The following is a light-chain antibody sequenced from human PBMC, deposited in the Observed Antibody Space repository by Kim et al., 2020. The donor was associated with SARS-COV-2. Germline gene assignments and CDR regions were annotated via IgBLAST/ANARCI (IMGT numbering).Light chain of an antibody. Sequence: QTATLTCTGDTNNVGYEGAAWLQQHQGHPPKPLSHRNNNRPSGISDRLSASRSGNTASLTITGLQPEDEADYYCSAWDSSRSAWVFGGGTQLTVL. V-gene: IGLV10-54*01. CDR3: SAWDSSRSAWV. CDR2: RNN. J-gene: IGLJ3*02. CDR1: TNNVGYEG.